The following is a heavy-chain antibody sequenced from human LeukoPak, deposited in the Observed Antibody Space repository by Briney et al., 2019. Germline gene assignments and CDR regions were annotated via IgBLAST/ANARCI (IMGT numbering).Heavy chain of an antibody. CDR1: GFTFSSYS. CDR2: ISSSSSYI. Sequence: PGGSLRLSCAASGFTFSSYSMNWVRQAPGKGLEWVSSISSSSSYIYYADSVKGRFTISRDNAKNSLYLQMNSLRAEDTAVYYCASRIAARPDYYYYGMDVWGQGTTVTVSS. CDR3: ASRIAARPDYYYYGMDV. D-gene: IGHD6-6*01. J-gene: IGHJ6*02. V-gene: IGHV3-21*01.